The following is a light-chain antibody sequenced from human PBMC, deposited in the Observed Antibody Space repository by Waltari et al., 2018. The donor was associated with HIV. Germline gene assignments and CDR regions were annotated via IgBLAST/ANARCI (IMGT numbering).Light chain of an antibody. V-gene: IGLV2-23*02. CDR1: RSDVGSYNL. Sequence: QSALTQPASVSGSPGQSLTIPCTGTRSDVGSYNLISWYQQHPGKAPKLMIYEVTKRPSGVSDRFSGSKSGNTASLTISGVQAEDEADYFCSSYAGSSTMIFGGGTKLTVL. CDR2: EVT. J-gene: IGLJ2*01. CDR3: SSYAGSSTMI.